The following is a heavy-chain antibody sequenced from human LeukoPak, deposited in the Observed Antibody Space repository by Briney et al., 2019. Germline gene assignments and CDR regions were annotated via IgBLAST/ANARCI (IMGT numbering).Heavy chain of an antibody. CDR2: IKQDGSEK. Sequence: PGGSLRLSCAVFGFTFSNGWMSWVRQVPGKGLEWVAMIKQDGSEKYYVDSVRGRFTISRDDAKNSLYLQMNSLRAEDTAVYYCASLDTALLNSAYWGQGTLVTVSS. D-gene: IGHD5-18*01. CDR1: GFTFSNGW. CDR3: ASLDTALLNSAY. J-gene: IGHJ4*02. V-gene: IGHV3-7*01.